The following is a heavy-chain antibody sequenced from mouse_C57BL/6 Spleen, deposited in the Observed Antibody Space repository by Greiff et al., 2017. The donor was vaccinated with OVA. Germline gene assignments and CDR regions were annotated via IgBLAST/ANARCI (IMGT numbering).Heavy chain of an antibody. J-gene: IGHJ4*01. D-gene: IGHD1-1*01. CDR2: ISDGGSYT. Sequence: EVQLKESGGGLVKPGGSLKLSCAASGFTFSSYAMSWVRQTPEKRLEWVATISDGGSYTYYPDNVKGRFTISRDNAKNNLYLQMSHLKSEDTAMYYCARDQGITTVVAHYAMDYWGQGTSVTVSS. V-gene: IGHV5-4*01. CDR1: GFTFSSYA. CDR3: ARDQGITTVVAHYAMDY.